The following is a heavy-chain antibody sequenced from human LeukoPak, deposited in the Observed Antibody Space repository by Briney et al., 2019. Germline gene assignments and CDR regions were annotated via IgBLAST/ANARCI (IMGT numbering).Heavy chain of an antibody. CDR1: GFTFDDYG. D-gene: IGHD5-12*01. Sequence: GGSLRLPCAASGFTFDDYGMSWVRQAPGNGLEWDSGINWNGGSKGYADSVKGRFTISRDKAKNSLYLQMNSLRAEDTALYHCARQESTGWLRFPRGPFDYWGQGTLVTVSS. CDR3: ARQESTGWLRFPRGPFDY. V-gene: IGHV3-20*01. J-gene: IGHJ4*02. CDR2: INWNGGSK.